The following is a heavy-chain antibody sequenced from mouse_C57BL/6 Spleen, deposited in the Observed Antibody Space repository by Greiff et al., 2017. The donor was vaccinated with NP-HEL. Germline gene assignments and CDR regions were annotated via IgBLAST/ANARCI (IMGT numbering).Heavy chain of an antibody. CDR1: GYTFTTYP. V-gene: IGHV1-47*01. Sequence: QVQLQQSGAELVKPGASVKMSCKASGYTFTTYPIEWMKQNHGKSLEWIGNFHPYNDDTKYNEKFKGKATLTVEKSSSTVYLALSRLTSDSSAVYYCARGGARDGYYFSYAMDDWGQGTSVTVSS. CDR2: FHPYNDDT. J-gene: IGHJ4*01. D-gene: IGHD2-3*01. CDR3: ARGGARDGYYFSYAMDD.